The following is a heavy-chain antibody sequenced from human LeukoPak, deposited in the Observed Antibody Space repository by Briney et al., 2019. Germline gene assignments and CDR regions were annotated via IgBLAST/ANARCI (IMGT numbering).Heavy chain of an antibody. V-gene: IGHV3-15*01. CDR3: TTDLGGGKLFDY. D-gene: IGHD1-26*01. Sequence: PGGSLRLSCAASGFTFNYAWMSWVRQTPGKGLEWVGHIKSKRDGGTTDSAAPVKGRFTISRDDSRNTVYLQMNSLKTEDTAVYYCTTDLGGGKLFDYWGQGTLVTVSS. CDR2: IKSKRDGGTT. CDR1: GFTFNYAW. J-gene: IGHJ4*02.